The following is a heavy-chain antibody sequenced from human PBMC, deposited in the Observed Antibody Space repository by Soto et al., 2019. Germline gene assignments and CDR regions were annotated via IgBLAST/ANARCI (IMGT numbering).Heavy chain of an antibody. V-gene: IGHV3-23*01. Sequence: GGSLRLSCAASGFTFSSYAMNWVRQAPGNGLEWVSAIRASVGTTYYADSVKGRFTISRDNSKNTLYLQMNSLRAEDTAVYYCANPPPPDSWGQGTLVTVSS. CDR1: GFTFSSYA. J-gene: IGHJ5*01. CDR3: ANPPPPDS. CDR2: IRASVGTT.